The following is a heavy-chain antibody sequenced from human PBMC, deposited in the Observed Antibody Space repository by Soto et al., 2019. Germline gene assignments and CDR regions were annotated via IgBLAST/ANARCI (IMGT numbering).Heavy chain of an antibody. CDR2: TFYRSKWYN. Sequence: QVQLQQSGPGLVKPSQTLSLTCAISGDSVSSNSVTWSWIRQSPSRGLEWLGRTFYRSKWYNDYAESVKSRXXIXPXXSKNQFSLQLNSVTPEDTAVYYCTRSVAVPGSIDYWGQGTLVTVSS. V-gene: IGHV6-1*01. J-gene: IGHJ4*02. CDR1: GDSVSSNSVT. D-gene: IGHD6-19*01. CDR3: TRSVAVPGSIDY.